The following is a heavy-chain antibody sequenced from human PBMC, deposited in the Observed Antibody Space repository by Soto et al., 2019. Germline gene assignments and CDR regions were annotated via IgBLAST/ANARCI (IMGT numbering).Heavy chain of an antibody. CDR3: ARGSYRVVVPAAQRYGMDV. Sequence: PSSTLSLTCAVYGGSFSGYYWSWIRQPPGKGLEWIGELNHSGSTNYNPSLKSRVTISVDTSKNQFSLKLSSVTAADTAVYYCARGSYRVVVPAAQRYGMDVWGQGTTVTVSS. V-gene: IGHV4-34*01. CDR1: GGSFSGYY. D-gene: IGHD2-2*01. J-gene: IGHJ6*02. CDR2: LNHSGST.